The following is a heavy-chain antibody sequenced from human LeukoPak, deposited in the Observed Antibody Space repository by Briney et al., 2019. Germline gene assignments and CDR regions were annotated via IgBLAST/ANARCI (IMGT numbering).Heavy chain of an antibody. CDR3: ARNLGQTWGTVTTDLWYFDH. CDR1: GASIITTNYY. D-gene: IGHD4-11*01. CDR2: ISYSGNA. V-gene: IGHV4-39*01. J-gene: IGHJ4*02. Sequence: PSETLSLTCTVSGASIITTNYYWGWIRQPPGKGLEWIGSISYSGNAYYNPSLRSRLSVSMDASKNQFSLKVRSVTAADTAVYYCARNLGQTWGTVTTDLWYFDHWGQGTLVPVSS.